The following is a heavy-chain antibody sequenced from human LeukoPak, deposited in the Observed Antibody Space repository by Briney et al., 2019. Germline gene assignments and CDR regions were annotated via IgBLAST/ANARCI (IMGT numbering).Heavy chain of an antibody. J-gene: IGHJ6*03. CDR2: IYPSGST. Sequence: SETLSLTCTVSGGSISPYHWSWIRQPAEKGLEWTGRIYPSGSTNYNLSLKDRVTISIDRSKNQFSLKLSSVTAADTALYYCARDQKVPNNNFRYYYYMDVWGKGTTVTVSS. CDR3: ARDQKVPNNNFRYYYYMDV. D-gene: IGHD4-11*01. CDR1: GGSISPYH. V-gene: IGHV4-4*07.